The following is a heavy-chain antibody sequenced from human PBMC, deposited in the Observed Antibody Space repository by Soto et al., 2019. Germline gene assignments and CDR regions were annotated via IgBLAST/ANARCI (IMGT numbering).Heavy chain of an antibody. V-gene: IGHV1-46*01. CDR1: GYTFTSYY. J-gene: IGHJ3*02. CDR3: ASGRLGIAAAGDDAFDI. Sequence: ASVKVSCKASGYTFTSYYMHWVRQAPGQGLEWMGIINPSGGSTSYAQKFQGRVTMTRDTSTSTVYMELSSLRSEDTAVYYCASGRLGIAAAGDDAFDIWGQGTMVTVSS. D-gene: IGHD6-13*01. CDR2: INPSGGST.